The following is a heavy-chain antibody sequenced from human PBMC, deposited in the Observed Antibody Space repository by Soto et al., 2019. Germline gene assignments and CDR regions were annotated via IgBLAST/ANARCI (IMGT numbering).Heavy chain of an antibody. CDR2: IDYNGVT. CDR1: GGSIYRSGYY. Sequence: LSLTCTVSGGSIYRSGYYWGWIRPPPGRGLEWIGNIDYNGVTYSNPSLKSRVTISRDTSKNQFSLKLTSVTAADTALYYCGKVLVGATGHTDSDSWGPGTLVTVSS. V-gene: IGHV4-39*01. D-gene: IGHD2-15*01. CDR3: GKVLVGATGHTDSDS. J-gene: IGHJ4*02.